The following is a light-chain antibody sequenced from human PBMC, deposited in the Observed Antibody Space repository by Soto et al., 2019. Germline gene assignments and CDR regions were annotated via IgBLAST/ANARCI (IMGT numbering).Light chain of an antibody. CDR3: QQYGSSPPLT. Sequence: ELVLTQSPGTLSLSPGERATLSCRASQSVSSSYLAWYQQKPGQAPRLLIYGASSRATGIPDRFSVSGSGTDFNLTISRLEPEDFAVYYCQQYGSSPPLTVGQGTKVEIK. CDR2: GAS. V-gene: IGKV3-20*01. CDR1: QSVSSSY. J-gene: IGKJ1*01.